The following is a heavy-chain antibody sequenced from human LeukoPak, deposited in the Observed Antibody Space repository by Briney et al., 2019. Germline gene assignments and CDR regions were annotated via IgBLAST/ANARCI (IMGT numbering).Heavy chain of an antibody. CDR3: AREDCSGGSCYGY. D-gene: IGHD2-15*01. CDR1: GYTFTSYA. CDR2: INAGNGNT. Sequence: GASVKVSCKASGYTFTSYAMHWVRQAPGQRLEWMGWINAGNGNTKYSQKFQGRVTITRDTSASTAYMELSSLRSEDTAVYFCAREDCSGGSCYGYWVQGTLVTVSS. J-gene: IGHJ4*02. V-gene: IGHV1-3*01.